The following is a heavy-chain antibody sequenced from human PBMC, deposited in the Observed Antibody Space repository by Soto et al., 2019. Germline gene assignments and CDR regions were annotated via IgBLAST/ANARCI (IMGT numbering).Heavy chain of an antibody. D-gene: IGHD7-27*01. CDR3: ARALGYAFDI. J-gene: IGHJ3*02. CDR2: ISSNGGST. V-gene: IGHV3-64*01. CDR1: EFTFSNYW. Sequence: PGGSLRLSCSASEFTFSNYWMNWVRQAPGKGLEYVSAISSNGGSTYYANSVKGRFTISRDNSKNTLYLQMGSLRAEDMAVYYCARALGYAFDIWGQGTMVTVSS.